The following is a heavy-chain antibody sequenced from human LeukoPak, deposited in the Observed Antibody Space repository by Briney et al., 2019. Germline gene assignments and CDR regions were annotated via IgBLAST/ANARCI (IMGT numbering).Heavy chain of an antibody. Sequence: PGGSLRLSCAASGFTFSSYGMHWVRQSPGKGLEWVAVISYDGSNKYYADSVKGRFTISRDNSKNTLYLQMNSLRAEDTAVYHCAREGWFGELLSHPFDSWGQGTLVTVSS. J-gene: IGHJ4*02. D-gene: IGHD3-10*01. CDR1: GFTFSSYG. V-gene: IGHV3-30*03. CDR3: AREGWFGELLSHPFDS. CDR2: ISYDGSNK.